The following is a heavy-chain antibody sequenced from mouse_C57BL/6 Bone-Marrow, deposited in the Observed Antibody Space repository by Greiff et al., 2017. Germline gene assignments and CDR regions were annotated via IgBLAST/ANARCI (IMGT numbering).Heavy chain of an antibody. J-gene: IGHJ1*03. CDR3: AREGNYYGSSYLRYFDV. Sequence: EVQGVESGGGLVQPGGSLKLSCAASGFTFSDYYMYWVRQTPEKRLEWVAYISNGGGSTYYPDTVKGRFTISRDNAKNTLYLQMSRLKSEDTAMYYCAREGNYYGSSYLRYFDVWGTGTTVTVSS. V-gene: IGHV5-12*01. CDR2: ISNGGGST. D-gene: IGHD1-1*01. CDR1: GFTFSDYY.